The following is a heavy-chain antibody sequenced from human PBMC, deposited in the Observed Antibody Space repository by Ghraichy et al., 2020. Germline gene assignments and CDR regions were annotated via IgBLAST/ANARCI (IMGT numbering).Heavy chain of an antibody. CDR1: GGSISSGDYY. CDR2: IYYSGST. J-gene: IGHJ4*02. CDR3: ARVTVVAASPTHDY. Sequence: SLNISCTVSGGSISSGDYYWSWIRQPPGKGLEWIGYIYYSGSTYYNPSLKSRVTISVDTSKNQFSLKLSSVTAADTAVYYCARVTVVAASPTHDYWGQGTLVTVSS. V-gene: IGHV4-30-4*01. D-gene: IGHD2-15*01.